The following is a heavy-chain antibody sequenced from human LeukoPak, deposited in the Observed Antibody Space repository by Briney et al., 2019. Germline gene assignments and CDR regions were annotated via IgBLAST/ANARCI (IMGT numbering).Heavy chain of an antibody. J-gene: IGHJ4*02. CDR1: AITFSSYA. V-gene: IGHV3-30*01. CDR3: ARERGYSYGYGDY. CDR2: ISYDGSNK. D-gene: IGHD5-18*01. Sequence: GGSLRLSCAASAITFSSYAMHWVRQAPGKGLEWVAVISYDGSNKYYADSVKGRFTISRDNSKNTLYLQMNSLRAEDTAVYYCARERGYSYGYGDYWGQGTLVTVSS.